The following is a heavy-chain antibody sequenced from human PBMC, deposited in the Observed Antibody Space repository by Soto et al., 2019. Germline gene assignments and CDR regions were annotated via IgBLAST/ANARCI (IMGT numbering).Heavy chain of an antibody. J-gene: IGHJ4*02. Sequence: GGSLRLSCAASGFTLSSYVMSWVRQAPGKGLEWVSDISGSGGSTYYADSVKGRFTISRDKPNNTLYLLMSSLRAEDTAVYYCAQVAPLDYWGQGSLVTVSS. CDR2: ISGSGGST. CDR1: GFTLSSYV. CDR3: AQVAPLDY. D-gene: IGHD5-12*01. V-gene: IGHV3-23*01.